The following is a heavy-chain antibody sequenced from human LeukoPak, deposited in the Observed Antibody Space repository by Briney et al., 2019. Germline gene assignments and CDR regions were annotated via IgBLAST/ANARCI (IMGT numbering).Heavy chain of an antibody. V-gene: IGHV4-34*01. CDR1: GGSFSGYY. D-gene: IGHD2-15*01. CDR3: ARKKGRLYSGYYMDV. Sequence: SETLSLTCAVYGGSFSGYYWSWIRQPPGKGLEWIGEINHSGSTNYNPSLKSRVTISVDTSKNQFSLKLSSVTAADTAVYYCARKKGRLYSGYYMDVWGKGTTVTVSS. CDR2: INHSGST. J-gene: IGHJ6*03.